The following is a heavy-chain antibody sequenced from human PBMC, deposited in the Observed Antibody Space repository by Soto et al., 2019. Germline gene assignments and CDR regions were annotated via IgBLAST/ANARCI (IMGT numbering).Heavy chain of an antibody. J-gene: IGHJ4*02. CDR2: INAGNGNT. CDR1: GYTFTSYA. CDR3: ARGSSGPSSYYDDY. D-gene: IGHD6-19*01. V-gene: IGHV1-3*05. Sequence: QVQLVQSGAEEKKPGASVKVSCKASGYTFTSYAMHWVRQAPGQRLEWMGWINAGNGNTKYSQKFQGRVTITRDTSASTAYMGLSSLRSEDMAVYYWARGSSGPSSYYDDYWCQGTLVTVSS.